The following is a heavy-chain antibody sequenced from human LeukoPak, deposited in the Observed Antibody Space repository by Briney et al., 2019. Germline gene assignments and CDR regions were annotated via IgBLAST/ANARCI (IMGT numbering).Heavy chain of an antibody. J-gene: IGHJ3*02. D-gene: IGHD6-19*01. CDR1: GGSISGYY. CDR3: ARHLLYRSGWYNVGAFDI. CDR2: IYYSGNT. V-gene: IGHV4-59*08. Sequence: TSETLSLTCTVSGGSISGYYWSWIRQPPGKGLEWIGYIYYSGNTNYNPSLKSRVTISVDTSKNQFSLNLSSVTAADTAVYYCARHLLYRSGWYNVGAFDIWGRGTMVTGSS.